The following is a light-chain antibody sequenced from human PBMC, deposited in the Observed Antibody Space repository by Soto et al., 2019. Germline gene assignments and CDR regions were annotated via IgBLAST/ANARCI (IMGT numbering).Light chain of an antibody. CDR2: GAS. Sequence: EVVMTQSPATLSVSLGERATLSCRASETVATNLAWYQQKPGQAPRLLISGASTRAAGISDRFRGSGSGTEFTLTISSLRSEDSAIYYCQQYFEWPPMTFGQGTKVEI. V-gene: IGKV3-15*01. J-gene: IGKJ1*01. CDR3: QQYFEWPPMT. CDR1: ETVATN.